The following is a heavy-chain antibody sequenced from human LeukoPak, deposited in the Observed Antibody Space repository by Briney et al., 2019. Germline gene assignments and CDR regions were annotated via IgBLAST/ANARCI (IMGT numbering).Heavy chain of an antibody. CDR1: GFTFSTLA. V-gene: IGHV3-74*01. CDR2: INSDGSST. D-gene: IGHD4-17*01. Sequence: GGSLRLSCTASGFTFSTLAMSWVRQAPGKGLVWVSRINSDGSSTSYADSVKGRFTISRDNAKNTLYLQMNSLRAEDTAVYYCARAEYGRGDLDYWGQGTLVTVSS. CDR3: ARAEYGRGDLDY. J-gene: IGHJ4*02.